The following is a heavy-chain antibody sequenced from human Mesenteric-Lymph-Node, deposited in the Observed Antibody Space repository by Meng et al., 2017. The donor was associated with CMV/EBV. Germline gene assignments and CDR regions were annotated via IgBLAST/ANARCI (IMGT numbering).Heavy chain of an antibody. V-gene: IGHV3-23*03. Sequence: GESLKISCAASGFTVSSNYMSWVRQAPGKGLEWISNIYSDDSRTFYADSVKGRFTISRDNSKNTLYLQMNSLRVGDTAVYYCAKSDSSGYYYIEYWGQGTLVTVSS. J-gene: IGHJ4*02. CDR2: IYSDDSRT. CDR1: GFTVSSNY. D-gene: IGHD3-22*01. CDR3: AKSDSSGYYYIEY.